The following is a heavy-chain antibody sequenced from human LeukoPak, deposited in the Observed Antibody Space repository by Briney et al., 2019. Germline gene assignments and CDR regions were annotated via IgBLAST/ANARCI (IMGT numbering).Heavy chain of an antibody. CDR3: AREGGNSYGSWYYDL. D-gene: IGHD5-18*01. CDR1: GDSLSRLY. Sequence: PSETLSLTCTVSGDSLSRLYWSWIRQPAGKGLEWIGRIYSSGNTNYNPILQSRVTMSVDTSKNQFSLKLTSATAADTAVYYCAREGGNSYGSWYYDLWGRGTQITVSS. V-gene: IGHV4-4*07. J-gene: IGHJ2*01. CDR2: IYSSGNT.